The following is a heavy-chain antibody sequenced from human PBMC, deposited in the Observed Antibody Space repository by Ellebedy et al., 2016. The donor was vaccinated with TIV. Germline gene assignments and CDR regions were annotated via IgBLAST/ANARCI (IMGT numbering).Heavy chain of an antibody. V-gene: IGHV4-59*08. Sequence: MPSETLSPTCTVYGGSTSGYYRSWIRQPPGKGLEWIGYIYFSGSTNYNPSRKSQVTISVETSKRQCSLQLRSVTAADTAVYYCARHAYYYDGEHPQKNWFDPWGQGTMVTVSS. D-gene: IGHD3-22*01. CDR2: IYFSGST. CDR1: GGSTSGYY. J-gene: IGHJ5*02. CDR3: ARHAYYYDGEHPQKNWFDP.